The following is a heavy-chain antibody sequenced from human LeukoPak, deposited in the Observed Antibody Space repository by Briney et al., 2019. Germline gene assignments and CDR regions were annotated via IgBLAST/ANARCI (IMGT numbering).Heavy chain of an antibody. D-gene: IGHD2-15*01. CDR1: GGSISSGDYY. Sequence: SETLSLTCTVSGGSISSGDYYWSWIRQPPGKGLEWIGYIYYSGSTYYNPSLKSRVTISVDTSKNQFSLKLSSVTAADTAVYYCARGSPHIVVVVAATFFDYWGQGTLVTVSS. J-gene: IGHJ4*02. CDR3: ARGSPHIVVVVAATFFDY. V-gene: IGHV4-30-4*01. CDR2: IYYSGST.